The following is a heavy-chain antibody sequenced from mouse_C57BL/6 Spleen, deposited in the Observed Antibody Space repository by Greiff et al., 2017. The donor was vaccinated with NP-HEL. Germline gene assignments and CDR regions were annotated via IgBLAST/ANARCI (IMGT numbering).Heavy chain of an antibody. CDR1: GYAFTNYL. CDR3: ARGQYFDV. J-gene: IGHJ1*03. V-gene: IGHV1-54*01. CDR2: INPGSGGT. Sequence: QVQLQQSGAELVRPGTSVKVSCKASGYAFTNYLIEWVKQRPGQGLEWIGVINPGSGGTNYNEKFKGKATLTADKSSSTAYMQLSSLTSEDSAVYFCARGQYFDVWGTGTTVTVSS.